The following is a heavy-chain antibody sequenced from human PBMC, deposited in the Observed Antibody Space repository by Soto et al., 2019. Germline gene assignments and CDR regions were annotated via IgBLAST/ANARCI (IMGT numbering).Heavy chain of an antibody. J-gene: IGHJ4*02. CDR3: ARDYRWSYYRGFDY. CDR2: IIPILGIA. CDR1: GGTFSSYT. V-gene: IGHV1-69*08. D-gene: IGHD3-10*01. Sequence: QVQLVQSGAEVKKPGSSVKVSCKASGGTFSSYTISWVRQAPGQGLEWMGRIIPILGIANYAQKFQGRVTITADKSTSTAYMELSSLRSEDTAVYYCARDYRWSYYRGFDYWGQGTLVTVSS.